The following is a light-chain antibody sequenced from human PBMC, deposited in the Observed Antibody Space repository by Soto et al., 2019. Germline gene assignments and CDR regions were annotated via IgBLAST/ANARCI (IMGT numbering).Light chain of an antibody. V-gene: IGLV3-1*01. CDR3: QAWDSNTVV. J-gene: IGLJ3*02. CDR2: QDN. CDR1: NLGNKY. Sequence: SYELTQPPSVSVSPGQTASITCSGDNLGNKYASWYQQKPGQSPVLVIYQDNKWPSGIPERFSGSNSGNTATLTVRETQAMDEADYYCQAWDSNTVVFGGGTKLTVL.